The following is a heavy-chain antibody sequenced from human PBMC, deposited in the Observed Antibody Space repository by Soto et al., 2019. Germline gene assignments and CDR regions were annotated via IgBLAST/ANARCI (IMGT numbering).Heavy chain of an antibody. V-gene: IGHV3-73*01. J-gene: IGHJ4*02. CDR3: TRFDGYNSN. D-gene: IGHD5-12*01. Sequence: GGSLRLSSAAPGFTFSGSATHCVSQASGKGLEWVGRIRSKANSYATAYAASVKGRFTISRDDSKNTAYLQMNSLKTEDTAVYYCTRFDGYNSNWGQGTLVTVAS. CDR2: IRSKANSYAT. CDR1: GFTFSGSA.